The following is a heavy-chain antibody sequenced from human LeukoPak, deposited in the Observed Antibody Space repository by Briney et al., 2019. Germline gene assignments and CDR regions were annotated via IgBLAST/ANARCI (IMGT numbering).Heavy chain of an antibody. J-gene: IGHJ4*02. CDR2: IYHSGST. CDR1: GYSISSGYY. V-gene: IGHV4-38-2*02. CDR3: ARHPLGATTYYFDY. D-gene: IGHD1-26*01. Sequence: PSETLSLTCTASGYSISSGYYWGWIRQPPGKGLEWIGSIYHSGSTYYNPSLKSRVTISVDTSKNQFSLKLSSVTAADTAVYYCARHPLGATTYYFDYWGQGTLVTVSS.